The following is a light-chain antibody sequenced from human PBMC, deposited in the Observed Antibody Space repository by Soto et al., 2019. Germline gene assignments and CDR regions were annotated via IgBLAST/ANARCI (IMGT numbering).Light chain of an antibody. V-gene: IGKV1-5*01. J-gene: IGKJ3*01. CDR1: QSISSW. Sequence: DIQMTQSPSTLSASVGDRVTITCRASQSISSWLAWYQQKPGKAPKLLIYDASSLESGVPSRFSGSGSRTEFTLTISSLQPDDFATYYCQQYNSYSVTFGPGTKVDIK. CDR2: DAS. CDR3: QQYNSYSVT.